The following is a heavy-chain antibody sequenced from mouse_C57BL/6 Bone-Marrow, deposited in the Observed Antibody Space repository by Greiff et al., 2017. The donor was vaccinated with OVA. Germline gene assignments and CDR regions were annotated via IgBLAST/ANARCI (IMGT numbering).Heavy chain of an antibody. CDR3: ARIFSWFAY. J-gene: IGHJ3*01. Sequence: VQLQESGPELVKPGASVKISCKASGYAFSSSWMNWVKQRPGKGLEWIGRIYPGDGDTNYNGKFKGKATLTADKSSSTAYMQLSSLTSEDSAVYFCARIFSWFAYWGQGTLVTVSA. V-gene: IGHV1-82*01. CDR1: GYAFSSSW. CDR2: IYPGDGDT.